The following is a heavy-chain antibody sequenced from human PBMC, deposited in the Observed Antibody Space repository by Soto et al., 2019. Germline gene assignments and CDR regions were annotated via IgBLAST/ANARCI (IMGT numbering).Heavy chain of an antibody. Sequence: EVQLVESGGGLVQPGGSLRLSCAASGFTFSSYWMHWVRQAPGKGLVWVSRINSDGSSTSYADSVKGRFTISRDNAKNTLYLQMNSLRAEDTAVYYCARSTPPYYDFWSGYFPYWGQGTLVTVSS. CDR1: GFTFSSYW. D-gene: IGHD3-3*01. CDR2: INSDGSST. J-gene: IGHJ4*02. CDR3: ARSTPPYYDFWSGYFPY. V-gene: IGHV3-74*01.